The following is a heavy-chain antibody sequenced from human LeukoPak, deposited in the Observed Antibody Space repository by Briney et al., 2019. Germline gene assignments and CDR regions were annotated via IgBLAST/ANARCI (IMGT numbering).Heavy chain of an antibody. CDR1: GFTFSSYN. CDR3: AREPNYYDSSGSIDY. D-gene: IGHD3-22*01. Sequence: GGSLRLSCAASGFTFSSYNMNWVRQAPGKGLEWVSFISSSSSYIYYADSVKGRFTISRDNSKNTLYLQMNSLRAEDTAVYYCAREPNYYDSSGSIDYWGQGTLVTVSS. J-gene: IGHJ4*02. V-gene: IGHV3-21*01. CDR2: ISSSSSYI.